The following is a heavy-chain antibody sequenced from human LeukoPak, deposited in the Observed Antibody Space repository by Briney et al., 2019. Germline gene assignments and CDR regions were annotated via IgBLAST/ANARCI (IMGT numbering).Heavy chain of an antibody. CDR1: GYTFTGYY. V-gene: IGHV1-2*02. J-gene: IGHJ3*02. CDR3: ASSVQFEAGVVIYAFDI. D-gene: IGHD3-3*01. CDR2: INPNSGGT. Sequence: ASVKVSCKASGYTFTGYYMHWVRQAPGQGLEWMGWINPNSGGTNYAQKFQGRVTMTRDTSISTAYMELSRLRSDDTAVYYCASSVQFEAGVVIYAFDIWGQGTMVTVSS.